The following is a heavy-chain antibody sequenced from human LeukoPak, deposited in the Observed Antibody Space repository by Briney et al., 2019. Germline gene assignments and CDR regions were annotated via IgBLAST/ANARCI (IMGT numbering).Heavy chain of an antibody. CDR3: ARAYCGGDCYAESSLIDY. V-gene: IGHV4-31*03. CDR2: IYYSGST. D-gene: IGHD2-21*02. Sequence: PSETVSLTCTVYGCSISSGGYYWSWIPQHPGKCLEWIGYIYYSGSTYYHPSLKSRVTISVDTSKNQFSLKLSSVTAADTAVYYCARAYCGGDCYAESSLIDYWGQGTLVTVSS. CDR1: GCSISSGGYY. J-gene: IGHJ4*02.